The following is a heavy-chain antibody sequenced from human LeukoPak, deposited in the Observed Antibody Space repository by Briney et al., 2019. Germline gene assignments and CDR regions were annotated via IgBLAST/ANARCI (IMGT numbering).Heavy chain of an antibody. D-gene: IGHD1-1*01. CDR2: IYYSGCT. CDR3: ARWSGTTGIYWYFDL. J-gene: IGHJ2*01. V-gene: IGHV4-59*01. Sequence: SETLSLTCTVSGGSISSYYWSWIRQPPGKGLEWIGYIYYSGCTNYNPSLKSRVTISVDTSKNQFSLKLSSVTAADTAVYYCARWSGTTGIYWYFDLWGRGTLVTVSS. CDR1: GGSISSYY.